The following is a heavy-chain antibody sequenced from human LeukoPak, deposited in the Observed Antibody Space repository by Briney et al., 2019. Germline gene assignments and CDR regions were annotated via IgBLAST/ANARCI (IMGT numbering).Heavy chain of an antibody. CDR2: IKEDGSEK. Sequence: GGSLRLSCAASGFTLSSYWMSWVRQAPGKGLEWVANIKEDGSEKYYVDSVKGRFTISRDNAKNSLYLHMNSRTAEDTAVYYCARDWVAGVPFDAFDIWGQGTMVSVSS. D-gene: IGHD3-10*01. J-gene: IGHJ3*02. CDR1: GFTLSSYW. CDR3: ARDWVAGVPFDAFDI. V-gene: IGHV3-7*03.